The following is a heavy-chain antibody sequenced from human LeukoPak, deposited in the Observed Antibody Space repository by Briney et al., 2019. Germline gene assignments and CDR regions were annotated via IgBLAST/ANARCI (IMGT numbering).Heavy chain of an antibody. CDR1: GFTFSSYG. J-gene: IGHJ4*02. CDR3: AKGRTSSGYSHFDY. V-gene: IGHV3-30*02. CDR2: IRYDGSNK. D-gene: IGHD3-22*01. Sequence: GGSLRLSCAASGFTFSSYGMHWVRQAPGKGLEWVAFIRYDGSNKYYADSVKGRFTISRDNSKNTLSLQMNSLRAEDTAVYYCAKGRTSSGYSHFDYWGQGTLVTVSS.